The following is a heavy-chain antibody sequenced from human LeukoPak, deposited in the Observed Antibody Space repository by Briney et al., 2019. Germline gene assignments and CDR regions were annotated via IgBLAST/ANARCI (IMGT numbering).Heavy chain of an antibody. CDR3: AKDIGGYSGYDWGGFDY. CDR2: ISGHGGDT. J-gene: IGHJ4*02. D-gene: IGHD5-12*01. Sequence: PGGSLRLSCAASGFTFSSYAMNWVRQAPGKGLEWVSHISGHGGDTNYAGSVKGRFTISRDNAKNSLYLQMNSLRAEDTALYYCAKDIGGYSGYDWGGFDYWGQGTLVTVSS. CDR1: GFTFSSYA. V-gene: IGHV3-23*01.